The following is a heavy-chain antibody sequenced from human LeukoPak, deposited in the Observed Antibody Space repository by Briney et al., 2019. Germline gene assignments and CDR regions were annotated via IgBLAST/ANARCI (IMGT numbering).Heavy chain of an antibody. CDR2: IRYDGSNK. J-gene: IGHJ4*02. V-gene: IGHV3-30*02. CDR1: GFTFSNFG. CDR3: AKDPTPFSSGWYLDY. Sequence: GGSLRLSCVASGFTFSNFGMHWVRQPPGKGLEWVAFIRYDGSNKYYADSVKGRFTISRDNSKNTLYLQMNSLRAEDTAVYYCAKDPTPFSSGWYLDYWGQGTLVTVSS. D-gene: IGHD6-19*01.